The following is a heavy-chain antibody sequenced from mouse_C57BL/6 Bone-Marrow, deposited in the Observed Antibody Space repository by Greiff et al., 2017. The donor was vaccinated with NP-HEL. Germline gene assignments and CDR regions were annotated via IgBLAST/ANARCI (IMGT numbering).Heavy chain of an antibody. CDR1: EYEFPSHD. V-gene: IGHV5-2*01. J-gene: IGHJ3*01. D-gene: IGHD2-5*01. Sequence: EVQGVESGGGLVQPGESLKLSCESNEYEFPSHDMSWVRKTPEQRLELVAAINSDGGSTYYPYTMTRRFIISSDNTKKTLYLQLSSLRSEDTALYYCARGYYSNYFWCAYWGQGTLVTVSA. CDR3: ARGYYSNYFWCAY. CDR2: INSDGGST.